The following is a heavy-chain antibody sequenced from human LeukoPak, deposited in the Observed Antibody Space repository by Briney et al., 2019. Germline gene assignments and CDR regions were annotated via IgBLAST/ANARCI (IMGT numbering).Heavy chain of an antibody. Sequence: GRSLRLSCAASGFTFSSYAMHWVRQAPGKGLEWVAVISYDGSNNYYADSVKGRFTISRDNSNNTLFLQMNSLRAEDTAVYYCAKDLLGYSTSFYDYWGQGTLVTVSS. V-gene: IGHV3-30-3*01. CDR2: ISYDGSNN. CDR1: GFTFSSYA. J-gene: IGHJ4*02. CDR3: AKDLLGYSTSFYDY. D-gene: IGHD6-6*01.